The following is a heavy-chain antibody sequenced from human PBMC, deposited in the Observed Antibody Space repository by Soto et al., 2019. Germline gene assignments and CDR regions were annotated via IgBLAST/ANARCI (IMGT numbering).Heavy chain of an antibody. CDR3: ARGPSSDSGIYYYGMDV. J-gene: IGHJ6*02. CDR2: IYYSGST. D-gene: IGHD3-10*01. Sequence: PSETLSLTCTVSGGSISSSSYYWGWIRQPPGKGLEWIGSIYYSGSTYYNPSLKSRVTISVDTSKNQFSLKLSSVTAADTAVYYCARGPSSDSGIYYYGMDVWGQGTTVTVSS. V-gene: IGHV4-39*01. CDR1: GGSISSSSYY.